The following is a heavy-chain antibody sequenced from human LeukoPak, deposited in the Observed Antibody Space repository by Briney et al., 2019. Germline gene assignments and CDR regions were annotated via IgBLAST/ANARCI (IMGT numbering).Heavy chain of an antibody. D-gene: IGHD3-3*01. Sequence: PSETLSLTCTVSGGSIGSNNYYWGWIRQPPGKGLEWIGSIYYSGYTYYNPSLKSRVTISVDTSKNQFSLKLSSVTAADTAVYYCARGSPQHITIFGVVIIPEVPSFDYWGQGTLVTVSS. CDR1: GGSIGSNNYY. J-gene: IGHJ4*02. CDR2: IYYSGYT. V-gene: IGHV4-39*01. CDR3: ARGSPQHITIFGVVIIPEVPSFDY.